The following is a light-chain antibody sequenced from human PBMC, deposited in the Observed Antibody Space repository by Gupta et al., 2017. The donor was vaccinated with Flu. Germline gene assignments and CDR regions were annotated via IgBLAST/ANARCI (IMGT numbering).Light chain of an antibody. CDR1: SSDVGGFNY. V-gene: IGLV2-11*03. Sequence: TSSDVGGFNYVSWYQQHPGKAPKVMIYDVNKRTSGVPDRFSGSKSGNTASLTISGLQAEDEADYYCFSYAGSNTYVFGTGTKVTVL. CDR3: FSYAGSNTYV. J-gene: IGLJ1*01. CDR2: DVN.